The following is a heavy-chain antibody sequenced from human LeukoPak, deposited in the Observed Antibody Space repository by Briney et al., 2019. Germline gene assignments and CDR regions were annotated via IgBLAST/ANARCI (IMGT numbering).Heavy chain of an antibody. J-gene: IGHJ4*02. CDR1: GFTFSSYA. CDR3: ARGATGLWFRELSESGRDDY. D-gene: IGHD3-10*01. V-gene: IGHV3-30*04. CDR2: ISYDGGNK. Sequence: GGSLRLSCAASGFTFSSYAMHWVRQAPGKGLEWVAVISYDGGNKYYADSVKGRFTISRDNSKNTLYLQMNSLRAEDTAVYYCARGATGLWFRELSESGRDDYWGQGTLVTVSS.